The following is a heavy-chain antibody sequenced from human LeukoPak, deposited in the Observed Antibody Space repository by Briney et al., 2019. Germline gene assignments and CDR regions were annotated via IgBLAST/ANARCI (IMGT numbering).Heavy chain of an antibody. Sequence: SETLSLTCAVYGGSFSGYYWSWIRQPPGKGLEWIGSIYYSGSTYYNPSLKSRVTVSVDTSKNQFSLKVSSVTAADTAVYYCARAAQQLVLSWFDPWGQGTLVTVSS. J-gene: IGHJ5*02. CDR2: IYYSGST. V-gene: IGHV4-34*01. D-gene: IGHD6-13*01. CDR1: GGSFSGYY. CDR3: ARAAQQLVLSWFDP.